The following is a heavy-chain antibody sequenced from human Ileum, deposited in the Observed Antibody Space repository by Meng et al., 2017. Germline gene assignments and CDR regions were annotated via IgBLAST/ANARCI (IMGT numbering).Heavy chain of an antibody. V-gene: IGHV4-4*02. CDR3: VRNEGYSLGD. D-gene: IGHD2-21*01. CDR1: GDSISSRDW. CDR2: ISQESGRT. J-gene: IGHJ4*02. Sequence: QVRRQRSGPGLVKPSGTLSPTCAVPGDSISSRDWWSWVRQPPGKGLEWIGEISQESGRTNYNPSLKSRVTISLDKSKNQFSLNLNSVTAADTAVYYCVRNEGYSLGDWGQGTLVTVSS.